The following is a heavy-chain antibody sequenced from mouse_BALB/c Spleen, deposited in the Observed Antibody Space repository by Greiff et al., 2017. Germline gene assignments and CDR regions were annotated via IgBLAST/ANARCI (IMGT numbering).Heavy chain of an antibody. D-gene: IGHD4-1*01. V-gene: IGHV6-6*02. CDR1: GFTFSNYW. J-gene: IGHJ3*01. CDR3: TRGTGTFAY. CDR2: IRLKSNNYAT. Sequence: EVQLQESGGGLVQPGGSMKLSCVASGFTFSNYWMNWVRQSPEKGLEWVAEIRLKSNNYATHYAESVKGRFTISRDDSKSSVYLQMNNLRAEDTGIYYCTRGTGTFAYWGQGTLVTVSA.